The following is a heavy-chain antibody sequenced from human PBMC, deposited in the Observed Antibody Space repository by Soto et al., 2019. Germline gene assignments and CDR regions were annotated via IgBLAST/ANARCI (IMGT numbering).Heavy chain of an antibody. CDR3: ARVGRRSSLGVDY. CDR2: IYHSVSP. CDR1: GYSISIGYY. J-gene: IGHJ4*02. V-gene: IGHV4-38-2*01. D-gene: IGHD6-6*01. Sequence: PWGPLAPTSDVSGYSISIGYYWGWIRQPPGKGLEWIGSIYHSVSPYYNPSLKSRFTISVDTSKNKFSLKLSSVTAEDTAVYYCARVGRRSSLGVDYWGQRTLCTGS.